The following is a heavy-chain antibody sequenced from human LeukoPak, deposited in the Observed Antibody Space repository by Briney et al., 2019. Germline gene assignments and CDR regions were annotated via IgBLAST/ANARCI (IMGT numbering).Heavy chain of an antibody. Sequence: PGGSLRLSCAASGFTFSSYAMSWVRQAPGKGLEWVSGLSGSGGSTYYADSVKGRFIISRDNSKNTLYLQMNSLRAEDTAVYYCANPHYDFWSGYYFFGSGDSTKYYFDYWGQGTLVTVSS. CDR1: GFTFSSYA. D-gene: IGHD3-3*01. CDR3: ANPHYDFWSGYYFFGSGDSTKYYFDY. J-gene: IGHJ4*02. CDR2: LSGSGGST. V-gene: IGHV3-23*01.